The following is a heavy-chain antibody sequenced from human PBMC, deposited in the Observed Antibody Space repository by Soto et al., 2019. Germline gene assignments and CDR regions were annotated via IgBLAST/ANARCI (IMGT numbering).Heavy chain of an antibody. CDR3: AREGYSYGYHFDY. D-gene: IGHD5-18*01. Sequence: PGGSLRLSCAASGFTFSSYAMHWVRQAPGKGLEWVAVISYDGSNKYYADSVKGRFTISRDNSKNTLYLQMNSLRAEDTAVYYCAREGYSYGYHFDYWGQGTLVTVSS. CDR1: GFTFSSYA. V-gene: IGHV3-30-3*01. CDR2: ISYDGSNK. J-gene: IGHJ4*02.